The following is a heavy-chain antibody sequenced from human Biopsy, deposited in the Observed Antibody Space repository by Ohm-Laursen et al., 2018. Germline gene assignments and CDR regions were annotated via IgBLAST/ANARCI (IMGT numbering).Heavy chain of an antibody. J-gene: IGHJ4*02. D-gene: IGHD3-3*01. CDR3: AADADGYYTEFDY. CDR2: IVPVLGHL. V-gene: IGHV1-69*04. CDR1: GGPSSNYA. Sequence: SVKVSCKASGGPSSNYAFSWVRQAPGQGLEWVGRIVPVLGHLNYAQRFQGRVSITADKSTSYAFMELSRLTSGDTAVYYCAADADGYYTEFDYWGPGTLVTVSS.